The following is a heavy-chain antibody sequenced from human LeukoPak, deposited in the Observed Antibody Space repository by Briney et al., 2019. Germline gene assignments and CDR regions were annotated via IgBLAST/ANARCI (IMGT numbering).Heavy chain of an antibody. CDR1: GYTFTTYW. D-gene: IGHD6-19*01. V-gene: IGHV5-51*01. CDR3: ARQAGYSTAWYHFDY. Sequence: GESLKISCMGSGYTFTTYWIAWVRQMPVKGLEWMGIIYPDDSDTRYSPSFQGQVTISADKSISTAYLQWSSLKASDTAMYYCARQAGYSTAWYHFDYWGQGTLVTVSS. CDR2: IYPDDSDT. J-gene: IGHJ4*02.